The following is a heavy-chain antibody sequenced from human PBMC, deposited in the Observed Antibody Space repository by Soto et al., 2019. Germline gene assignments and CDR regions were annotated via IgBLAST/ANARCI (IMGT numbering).Heavy chain of an antibody. J-gene: IGHJ4*02. V-gene: IGHV4-31*03. D-gene: IGHD5-12*01. CDR1: AGSISSGGYY. CDR2: IYHSGGT. Sequence: SETLSLTCSVSAGSISSGGYYWNWIRQPPGKGLEWIGYIYHSGGTYSSPSLRGRVTISVDTSKNQFSLKLTSVTAADTAVYYCARDRGGYGVFDYWGQGTLVTVSS. CDR3: ARDRGGYGVFDY.